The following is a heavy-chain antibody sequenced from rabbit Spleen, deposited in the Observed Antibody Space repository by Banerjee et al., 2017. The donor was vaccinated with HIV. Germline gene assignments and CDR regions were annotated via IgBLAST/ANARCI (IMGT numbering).Heavy chain of an antibody. D-gene: IGHD5-1*01. V-gene: IGHV1S45*01. CDR3: ARDLVGFIGWNLYL. J-gene: IGHJ4*01. Sequence: QEQLVESGGGLVQPEGSLTLTCKASGFSFSDRDVMCWVRQAPGKGLEWIAFINASTGKPVYATWASGLFTIYRTSSTTVTLLMTRLAAADRATYCGARDLVGFIGWNLYLWGPGTLVTVS. CDR2: INASTGKP. CDR1: GFSFSDRDV.